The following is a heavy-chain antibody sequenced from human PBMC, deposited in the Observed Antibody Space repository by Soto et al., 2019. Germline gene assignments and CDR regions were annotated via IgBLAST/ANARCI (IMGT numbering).Heavy chain of an antibody. D-gene: IGHD6-19*01. V-gene: IGHV3-72*01. CDR3: ARVRGGGWCHHDY. CDR1: GFTFSDHY. Sequence: EVQLVESGGGLVQPGGSLRLSCAVSGFTFSDHYMDWVRQAPGKGLEWVGRIRNKANSYTTEYAASVKGRFTVSRDESNDLLYLQMNSLQTEDTAVYYCARVRGGGWCHHDYWGQGTLVTVSS. J-gene: IGHJ4*02. CDR2: IRNKANSYTT.